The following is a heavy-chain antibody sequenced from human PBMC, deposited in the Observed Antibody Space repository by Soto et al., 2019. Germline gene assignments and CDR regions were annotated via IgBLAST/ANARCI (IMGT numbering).Heavy chain of an antibody. CDR2: IIPIFGTA. CDR3: ARALRRDGYTPGWFDP. J-gene: IGHJ5*02. D-gene: IGHD5-12*01. CDR1: GGTFSSYA. Sequence: SVKVSCKASGGTFSSYAISWVRQAPGQGLERMGGIIPIFGTANYAQKFQGRVTITADESTSTAYMELSSLRSEDTAVYYCARALRRDGYTPGWFDPWGQGTLVTVSS. V-gene: IGHV1-69*13.